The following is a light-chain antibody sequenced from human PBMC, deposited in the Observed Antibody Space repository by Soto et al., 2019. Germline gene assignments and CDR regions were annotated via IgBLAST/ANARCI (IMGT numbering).Light chain of an antibody. CDR3: QQYGSSPPT. J-gene: IGKJ2*01. Sequence: ETVLTQSPGTRSLSPGERATLSCRASQSVSSYSAWYQQKPGQAPRLLIYGTSSRAIGIPDRFSGSGSGTDFTLTISRLEPEDFAVYYCQQYGSSPPTFGRGTRLEIK. V-gene: IGKV3-20*01. CDR2: GTS. CDR1: QSVSSY.